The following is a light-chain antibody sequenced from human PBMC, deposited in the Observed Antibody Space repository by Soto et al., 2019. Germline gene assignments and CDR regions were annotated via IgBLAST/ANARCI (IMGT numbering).Light chain of an antibody. J-gene: IGKJ5*01. Sequence: EIVMTQSPGTLSLSPGERVTLSCRASQSVSSRLAWYQQKPGQAPRLLISGASSRATGIPDRFSGSGSGTDFTLTISRLEPEDFALYYCQHYVERSPITFGQGTRLEN. CDR3: QHYVERSPIT. CDR1: QSVSSR. CDR2: GAS. V-gene: IGKV3-20*01.